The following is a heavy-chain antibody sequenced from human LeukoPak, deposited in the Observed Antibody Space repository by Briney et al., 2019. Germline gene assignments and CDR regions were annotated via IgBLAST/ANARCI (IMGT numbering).Heavy chain of an antibody. D-gene: IGHD4-17*01. CDR2: VYYSGSP. CDR3: ARDLRGEDDGDYYYYYGMDV. V-gene: IGHV4-59*01. CDR1: GGSISTYY. Sequence: SETLSLTCTISGGSISTYYWSWIRQSPGKGLEWIGYVYYSGSPNYSPSLKSRVTISVDTSKNQFSLKLSSVTAADTAVYYCARDLRGEDDGDYYYYYGMDVWGQGTTVTVSS. J-gene: IGHJ6*02.